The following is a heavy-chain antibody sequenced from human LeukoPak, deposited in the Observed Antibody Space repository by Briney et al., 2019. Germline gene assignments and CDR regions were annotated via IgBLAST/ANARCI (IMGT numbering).Heavy chain of an antibody. CDR3: ARITYDFWSGYYMPDDP. J-gene: IGHJ5*02. D-gene: IGHD3-3*01. CDR2: ISIYNGNT. Sequence: SVKVSCKASGYTFTNYGISWVRQAPGQGLEWMGWISIYNGNTDYAQKLRGRVAMTTDTSTSTAYMELRSLRSDDTAVYYCARITYDFWSGYYMPDDPWGQGTLVTVSS. CDR1: GYTFTNYG. V-gene: IGHV1-18*01.